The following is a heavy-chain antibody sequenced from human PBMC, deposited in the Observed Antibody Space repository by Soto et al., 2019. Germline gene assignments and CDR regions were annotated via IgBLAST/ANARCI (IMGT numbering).Heavy chain of an antibody. CDR1: GGSISNYY. J-gene: IGHJ4*02. CDR3: ARHRPYSSPFYFDS. D-gene: IGHD2-15*01. CDR2: IYYSGST. V-gene: IGHV4-59*08. Sequence: QVQLQESGPGLVKPSETLSLTCTVSGGSISNYYWSWIRQPPAKGLELIGYIYYSGSTNYNPSLTSRVTISVDSSKNQFSLRLRSVTAADTAVYYCARHRPYSSPFYFDSWGQGTLVTVSS.